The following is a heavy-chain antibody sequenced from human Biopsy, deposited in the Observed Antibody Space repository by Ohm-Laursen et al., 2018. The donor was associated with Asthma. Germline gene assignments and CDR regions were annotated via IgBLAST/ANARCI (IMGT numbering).Heavy chain of an antibody. CDR2: IYYIGST. Sequence: TLSFTCTGSGGSISSGAYYCSWVRQPPGKGLEWIGYIYYIGSTYYNPSLKSRVAISLDTSKNQFSLKLSSVTAADTAVYFCARRGGVRRYFDYWGQGTLVTVSS. V-gene: IGHV4-30-4*01. CDR3: ARRGGVRRYFDY. CDR1: GGSISSGAYY. D-gene: IGHD3-16*01. J-gene: IGHJ4*02.